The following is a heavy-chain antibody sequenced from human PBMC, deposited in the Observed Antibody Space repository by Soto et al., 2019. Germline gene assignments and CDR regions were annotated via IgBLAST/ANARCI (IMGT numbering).Heavy chain of an antibody. J-gene: IGHJ6*03. V-gene: IGHV1-18*01. Sequence: QVQLVQSGAEAKKPGASVKVSCKASGYTFTSYGISWVRQAPGQGLEWMGWISAYNGNTNYAQKLQGRVTMTTDTSTRTAYMELRSLRADDTAVYYCARDNPVVAATNYYYYYMDVWGKGTTVTVSS. CDR3: ARDNPVVAATNYYYYYMDV. CDR1: GYTFTSYG. D-gene: IGHD2-15*01. CDR2: ISAYNGNT.